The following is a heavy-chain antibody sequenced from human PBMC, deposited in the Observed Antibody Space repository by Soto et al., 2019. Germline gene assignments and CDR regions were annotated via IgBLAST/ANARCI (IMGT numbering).Heavy chain of an antibody. V-gene: IGHV4-59*01. CDR1: GDSISTYY. D-gene: IGHD3-16*01. Sequence: ASETLSLTCTVSGDSISTYYWTWIRQPPGKGLEWIGYIYNSATTKYNPSLKSRVTISVDTSKNQFSLKLSSVTTADTAVYYCARGRFDFIWRPPATYLDYPGQGALLTVSS. CDR2: IYNSATT. CDR3: ARGRFDFIWRPPATYLDY. J-gene: IGHJ4*02.